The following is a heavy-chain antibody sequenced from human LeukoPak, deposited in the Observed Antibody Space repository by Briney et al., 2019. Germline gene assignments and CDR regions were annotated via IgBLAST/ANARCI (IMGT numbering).Heavy chain of an antibody. CDR1: GFTFSSYA. D-gene: IGHD3-3*01. Sequence: GGSRGLSCAASGFTFSSYAMSWVRPAPGKGREGVSAISGSGGSTYYADSVKGRFTISRDNSKNTLYLQMNSLRAEDTAVYYCANVYDFWSGYPFDYWGQGTLVTVSS. CDR3: ANVYDFWSGYPFDY. V-gene: IGHV3-23*01. J-gene: IGHJ4*02. CDR2: ISGSGGST.